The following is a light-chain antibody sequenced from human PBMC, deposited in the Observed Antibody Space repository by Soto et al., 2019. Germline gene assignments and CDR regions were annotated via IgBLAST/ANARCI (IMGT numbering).Light chain of an antibody. J-gene: IGKJ1*01. CDR3: QQYSSHWT. Sequence: DIQMTQSPSTLSASVGDRVTSSCRASQSISSWLAWYQQKPGKAPNLLIYDASSLQSGVPSRFSGIGSGTEFTLTISSLQPDDFATYYCQQYSSHWTFSQGTKVDIK. CDR1: QSISSW. V-gene: IGKV1-5*01. CDR2: DAS.